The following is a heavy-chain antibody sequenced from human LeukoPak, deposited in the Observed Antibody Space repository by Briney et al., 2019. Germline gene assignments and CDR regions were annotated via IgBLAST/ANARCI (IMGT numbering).Heavy chain of an antibody. Sequence: GGSLRLSCAASGFTFSSYSMNWVRQAPGKGLEWVSSISSSSSYIYYADSVKGRFTISRDNAKNSLYLQMNSLRAEDTAVYYCANSPYCSGGSCYGHFQHWGQGTLVTVSS. CDR1: GFTFSSYS. D-gene: IGHD2-15*01. CDR2: ISSSSSYI. V-gene: IGHV3-21*01. CDR3: ANSPYCSGGSCYGHFQH. J-gene: IGHJ1*01.